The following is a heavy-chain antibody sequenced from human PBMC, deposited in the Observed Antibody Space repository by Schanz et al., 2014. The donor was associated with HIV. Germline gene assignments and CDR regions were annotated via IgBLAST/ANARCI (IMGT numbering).Heavy chain of an antibody. CDR2: INPNSGDT. CDR1: GYTFSDYD. V-gene: IGHV1-2*02. D-gene: IGHD2-21*02. Sequence: QVQLVLSGAEVKRPGASVRVSCETSGYTFSDYDINWVRQAPGQGLGWMGWINPNSGDTKYAQKFQGRVTMTRDTSISTAYMELNKLKSDDTAVYYCARGTAMGAFDIWGQGTMVTVSS. CDR3: ARGTAMGAFDI. J-gene: IGHJ3*02.